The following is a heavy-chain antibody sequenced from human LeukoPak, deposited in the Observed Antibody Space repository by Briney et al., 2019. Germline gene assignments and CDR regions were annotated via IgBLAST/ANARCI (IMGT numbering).Heavy chain of an antibody. CDR1: GYSISSGYY. V-gene: IGHV4-38-2*01. CDR3: ARYGVDTAMVTLDY. D-gene: IGHD5-18*01. Sequence: PSETLSLTCAVSGYSISSGYYWGWIRQPPGKGLEWIGSIYHSGSTYYNPSLKSRVTISVDTSKNQFSLKLSSVTAADTAVYYCARYGVDTAMVTLDYWGQGTLVTVSS. J-gene: IGHJ4*02. CDR2: IYHSGST.